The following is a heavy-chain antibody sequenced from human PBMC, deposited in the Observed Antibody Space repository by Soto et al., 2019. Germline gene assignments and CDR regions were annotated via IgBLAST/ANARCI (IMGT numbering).Heavy chain of an antibody. D-gene: IGHD3-16*01. J-gene: IGHJ3*02. CDR2: IYYSGNT. CDR1: GGSVNSGDYY. V-gene: IGHV4-30-4*01. Sequence: QVQLQESGPGLVNPSQTLSLTCTVSGGSVNSGDYYWSWIRQPPGKGLEWIGYIYYSGNTYYNPSLKSRVTISVDSSKNPLSLKLSSVTAAVPAVYYCARERRGGADFDIWGQGTMVTVSS. CDR3: ARERRGGADFDI.